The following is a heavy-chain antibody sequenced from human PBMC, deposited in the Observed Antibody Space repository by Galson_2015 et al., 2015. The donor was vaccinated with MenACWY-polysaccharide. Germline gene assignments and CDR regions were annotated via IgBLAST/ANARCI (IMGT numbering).Heavy chain of an antibody. Sequence: SLRLSCAASGFTFSYYHMDRVRQAPGKGLEWASYISSTSSAIYYADSVKGRFTISRDNAKNSLYLQMNSLRDEDTAIYYCARDNMVAGAVDIWGQGTMVAVSS. CDR2: ISSTSSAI. J-gene: IGHJ3*02. V-gene: IGHV3-48*02. CDR1: GFTFSYYH. CDR3: ARDNMVAGAVDI. D-gene: IGHD5-12*01.